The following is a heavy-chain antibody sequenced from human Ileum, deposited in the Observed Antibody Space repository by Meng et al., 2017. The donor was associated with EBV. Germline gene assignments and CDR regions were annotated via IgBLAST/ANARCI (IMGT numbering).Heavy chain of an antibody. Sequence: VQLVQSGAERKKPGASVKVSCKASGYSFTTYAMHWVRQAPGQRLEWMGWINAGNGNTKYSEKFQSRVTITRDTAASTAYMELSSLRSEDTAVYYCARTGCSSSSCYDYWGQGTLVTVSS. CDR3: ARTGCSSSSCYDY. J-gene: IGHJ4*02. CDR1: GYSFTTYA. CDR2: INAGNGNT. V-gene: IGHV1-3*01. D-gene: IGHD2-2*01.